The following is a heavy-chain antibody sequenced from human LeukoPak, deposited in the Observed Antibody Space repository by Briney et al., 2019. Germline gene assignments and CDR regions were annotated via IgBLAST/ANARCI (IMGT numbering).Heavy chain of an antibody. CDR3: ARRVVGATGGGIDY. CDR1: GGSISSSSYY. Sequence: SETLSLACTVSGGSISSSSYYWGWIRQPPGKGLEWIGSIYYSGSIYYNPSPKSRVTISVDTSKNQFSLKLSSVTAADTAVYYCARRVVGATGGGIDYWGQGTLVTVSS. CDR2: IYYSGSI. D-gene: IGHD1-26*01. V-gene: IGHV4-39*01. J-gene: IGHJ4*02.